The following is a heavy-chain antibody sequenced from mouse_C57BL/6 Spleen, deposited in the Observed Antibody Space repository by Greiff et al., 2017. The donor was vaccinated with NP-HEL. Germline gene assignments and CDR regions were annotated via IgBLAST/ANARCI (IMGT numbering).Heavy chain of an antibody. CDR1: GYSITSGYY. Sequence: EVKLVESGPGLVKPSQSLSLTCSVTGYSITSGYYWNWIRQFPGNKLEWMGYISYDGSNNYNPSLKNRISITRDTSKNQFFLKLNSVTTEDTATYYCARDGYYYGSSYYFDYWGQGTTLTVSS. CDR3: ARDGYYYGSSYYFDY. CDR2: ISYDGSN. D-gene: IGHD1-1*01. J-gene: IGHJ2*01. V-gene: IGHV3-6*01.